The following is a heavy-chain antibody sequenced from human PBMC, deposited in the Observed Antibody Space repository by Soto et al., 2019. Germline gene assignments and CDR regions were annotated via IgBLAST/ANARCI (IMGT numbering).Heavy chain of an antibody. D-gene: IGHD6-6*01. CDR3: AKGRGSSSSGTDY. CDR2: ISGSGGST. CDR1: GFSFSSYA. V-gene: IGHV3-23*01. Sequence: EVQLLESGGGLVQPGGSLRLSCAASGFSFSSYAMSWVRQAPGRGLEWVSFISGSGGSTYYADSARRRFTISRDKSKNTLYLQMNSLRAEDTALYYCAKGRGSSSSGTDYWGQGTLVTVSS. J-gene: IGHJ4*02.